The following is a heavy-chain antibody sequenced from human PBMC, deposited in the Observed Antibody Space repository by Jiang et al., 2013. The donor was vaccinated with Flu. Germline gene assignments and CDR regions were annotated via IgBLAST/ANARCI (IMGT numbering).Heavy chain of an antibody. CDR3: ARVFGDIDNKASGPTRGWYRAASNWFDP. CDR1: GGSISSYY. Sequence: GLVKPSETLSLTCTVSGGSISSYYWSWIRQPAGKGLEWIGRIYTSGSTNYNPSLKSRVTMSVDTSKNQFSLKLSSVTAADTAVYYCARVFGDIDNKASGPTRGWYRAASNWFDPWGQGTLVTVSS. D-gene: IGHD6-19*01. V-gene: IGHV4-4*07. J-gene: IGHJ5*02. CDR2: IYTSGST.